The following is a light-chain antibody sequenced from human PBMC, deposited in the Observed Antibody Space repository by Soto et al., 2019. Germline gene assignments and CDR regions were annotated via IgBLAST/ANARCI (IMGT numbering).Light chain of an antibody. CDR3: QENNDWRFT. J-gene: IGKJ3*01. Sequence: EIVMTQPPATLSVSPGERATLSCRASQSVGGNLAWYQQRPGQAPRLLIYGASTRATGIPARFSGSGSGTEFTLTISSLQSEDFAVYYCQENNDWRFTFGPGTKVDIK. CDR2: GAS. V-gene: IGKV3-15*01. CDR1: QSVGGN.